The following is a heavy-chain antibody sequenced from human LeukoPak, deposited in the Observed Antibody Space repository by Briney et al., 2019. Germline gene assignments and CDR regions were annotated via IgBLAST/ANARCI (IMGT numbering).Heavy chain of an antibody. Sequence: GESLKISCKGSGYSFTNYWIGWVRQMPGKGLEWMGIIYPGDSDTRYSPSFQGQVTISAEKSISTAYLQWNSLKASDTALYYCASRKKGMASAGFDYWGQGTLVTVSS. CDR2: IYPGDSDT. J-gene: IGHJ4*02. D-gene: IGHD5-24*01. V-gene: IGHV5-51*01. CDR3: ASRKKGMASAGFDY. CDR1: GYSFTNYW.